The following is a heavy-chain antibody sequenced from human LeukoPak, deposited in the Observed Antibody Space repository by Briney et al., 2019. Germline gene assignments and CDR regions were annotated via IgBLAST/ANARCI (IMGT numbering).Heavy chain of an antibody. Sequence: GGSLRLSCAASGFTFSSYAMSWVRQAPGKGLECVSAISGSGGSTYYADSVKGRFTISRDNSKNTLYLQMNSLRAEDTAVYYCAKRFGGGSPRGPDAFDIWGQGTMVTVSS. D-gene: IGHD2-15*01. CDR3: AKRFGGGSPRGPDAFDI. J-gene: IGHJ3*02. CDR1: GFTFSSYA. CDR2: ISGSGGST. V-gene: IGHV3-23*01.